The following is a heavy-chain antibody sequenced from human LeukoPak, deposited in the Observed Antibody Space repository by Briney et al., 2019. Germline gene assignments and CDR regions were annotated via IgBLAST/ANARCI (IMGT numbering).Heavy chain of an antibody. V-gene: IGHV3-23*01. J-gene: IGHJ4*02. D-gene: IGHD1-26*01. CDR3: AKHSGSCFIYYVDS. CDR2: ISGSGYNT. Sequence: PGGPLRLSCAGCGVTPSSYGMSWVRQAPGKGLEWVSTISGSGYNTYYADSVKGRFSISRDNAANTLYLQMNSLRAEDTALYYCAKHSGSCFIYYVDSWGQGTLVTVSS. CDR1: GVTPSSYG.